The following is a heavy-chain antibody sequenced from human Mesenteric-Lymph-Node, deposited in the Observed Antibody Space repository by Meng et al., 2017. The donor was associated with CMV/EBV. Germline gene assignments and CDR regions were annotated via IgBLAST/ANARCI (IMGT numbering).Heavy chain of an antibody. J-gene: IGHJ4*02. D-gene: IGHD3-9*01. Sequence: GGSLRLSCAASGFTFSSYWMSWVRQAPGKGLEWVANIKQDGSEKYYVDSVKGRFTISRDNAKNTLYLQMNSLRAEDTAVYYCARDSPYFGSDLDYWGQGTLVTVSS. CDR2: IKQDGSEK. CDR3: ARDSPYFGSDLDY. V-gene: IGHV3-7*01. CDR1: GFTFSSYW.